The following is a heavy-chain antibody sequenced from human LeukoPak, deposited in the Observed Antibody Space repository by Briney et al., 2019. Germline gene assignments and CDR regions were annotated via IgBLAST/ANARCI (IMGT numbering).Heavy chain of an antibody. CDR1: GFTFSSYG. Sequence: GGSLRLSCAASGFTFSSYGMHWVRQAPGKGLEWVAVISYDGSNKYYADSVKGRFTISRDNSKNTLYLQMNSLRAEDTAVFYCAKQSAPYSSGWTPMDVWGQGTTVTVSS. J-gene: IGHJ6*02. D-gene: IGHD6-19*01. CDR2: ISYDGSNK. CDR3: AKQSAPYSSGWTPMDV. V-gene: IGHV3-30*19.